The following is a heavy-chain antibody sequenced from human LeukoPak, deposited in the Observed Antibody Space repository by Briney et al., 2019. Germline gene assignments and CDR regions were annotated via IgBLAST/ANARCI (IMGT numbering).Heavy chain of an antibody. CDR2: IRYDGSNK. CDR1: GFTFSSYG. V-gene: IGHV3-30*02. Sequence: PGGSLRLSRAASGFTFSSYGMHWVRQAPGKGLEWVAFIRYDGSNKYYADSVKGRFTISRDNSKNTLYLQMNSLRAEDTAVYYCAKMATISIWINFDYWGQGTLVTVSS. D-gene: IGHD5-24*01. CDR3: AKMATISIWINFDY. J-gene: IGHJ4*02.